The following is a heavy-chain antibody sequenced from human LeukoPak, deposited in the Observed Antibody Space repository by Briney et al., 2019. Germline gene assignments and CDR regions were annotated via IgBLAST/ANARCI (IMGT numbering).Heavy chain of an antibody. CDR3: ARVEQQLVLPFDY. Sequence: SETLSLACTVAGGSISSSSYYWGWIRQPPGKGLEWIGSIYYSGSTYYNPSLKSRVTISVDTSKNQFSLKLSSVTAADTAVYYCARVEQQLVLPFDYWGQGTLVTVSS. J-gene: IGHJ4*02. D-gene: IGHD6-13*01. V-gene: IGHV4-39*07. CDR1: GGSISSSSYY. CDR2: IYYSGST.